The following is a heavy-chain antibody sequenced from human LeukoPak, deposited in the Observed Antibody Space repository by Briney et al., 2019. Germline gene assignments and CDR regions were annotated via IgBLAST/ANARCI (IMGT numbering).Heavy chain of an antibody. CDR3: ARDGVFRFEVGDVYYYYMDV. D-gene: IGHD2-21*02. CDR1: GYIFTGYY. J-gene: IGHJ6*03. CDR2: INANSGDT. Sequence: GASVKVSCKASGYIFTGYYIHWVRQAPGQGLEWVGCINANSGDTKYAQKFQGRVTMTRDPSNKTVYMDLTRLIFDDTAMYYCARDGVFRFEVGDVYYYYMDVWGKGTTVIISS. V-gene: IGHV1-2*02.